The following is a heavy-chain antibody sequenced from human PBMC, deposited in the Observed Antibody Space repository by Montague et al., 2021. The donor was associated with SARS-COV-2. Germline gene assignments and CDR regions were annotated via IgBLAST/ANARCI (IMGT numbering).Heavy chain of an antibody. CDR2: LYYSGTP. CDR1: GGSISDSNFH. Sequence: SETLSLTCTVSGGSISDSNFHWGWIRQPPGKGLAWIGTLYYSGTPYSNPSLKSRVTTSMDTSKNQFSLKLTSAIAADTAVYCCARLRGGTPGEHWGQGALVTVSS. J-gene: IGHJ4*02. D-gene: IGHD2-21*01. V-gene: IGHV4-39*07. CDR3: ARLRGGTPGEH.